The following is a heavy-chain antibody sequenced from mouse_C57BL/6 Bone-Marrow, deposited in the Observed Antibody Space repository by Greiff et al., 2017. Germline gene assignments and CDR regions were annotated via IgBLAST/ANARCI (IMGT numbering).Heavy chain of an antibody. D-gene: IGHD2-5*01. CDR3: ARYRTYYSNLDY. CDR2: ISYSGST. CDR1: GYSITSDY. J-gene: IGHJ2*01. Sequence: EVQLVESGPGLAKPSQTLSLTCSVTGYSITSDYWNWIQKFPGNKLEYMGYISYSGSTYYNPSLKSRISITRDTSKNQYYLQLNSVTTEDTATYYCARYRTYYSNLDYWGQGTTLTVSS. V-gene: IGHV3-8*01.